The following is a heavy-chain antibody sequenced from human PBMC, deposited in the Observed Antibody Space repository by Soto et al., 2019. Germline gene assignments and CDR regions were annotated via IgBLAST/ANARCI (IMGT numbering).Heavy chain of an antibody. CDR2: ISYSGST. J-gene: IGHJ4*02. CDR3: ARGSGAYDPFEY. CDR1: GGSISSYY. Sequence: SSETLSLTCSVSGGSISSYYWSCIRQSPGKGLEWIAYISYSGSTNYNPSLKSRVTISVDTSNNQFSLKLTHVTAADTAVYYCARGSGAYDPFEYWGRGTLVTASS. V-gene: IGHV4-59*01. D-gene: IGHD3-3*01.